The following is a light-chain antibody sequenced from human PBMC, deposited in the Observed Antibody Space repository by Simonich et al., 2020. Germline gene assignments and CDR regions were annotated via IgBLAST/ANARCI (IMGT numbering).Light chain of an antibody. CDR1: SSNIGSHT. Sequence: QSVLTQPPSASGTPGQRVTISCSGSSSNIGSHTVNWYQQLPGTAPKLLIYRNNQRPAGVPDRFSGSKSGTSASLAISGLQSEDEADYYCAAWDDSLNGWVFGGGTKLTVL. CDR3: AAWDDSLNGWV. CDR2: RNN. V-gene: IGLV1-44*01. J-gene: IGLJ3*02.